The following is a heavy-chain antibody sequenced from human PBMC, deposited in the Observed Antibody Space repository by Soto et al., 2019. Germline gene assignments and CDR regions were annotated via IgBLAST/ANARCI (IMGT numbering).Heavy chain of an antibody. CDR1: GFTFSGHG. Sequence: GSLRLSCAASGFTFSGHGMHWVRQAPGKGLERVALIAYDGSRQYYGDSVKGRFTISRDNSKNTLDLQMNSLRGEDTAVYYCAREHLPLHSSGWFDYWGQGTLVTVSS. CDR2: IAYDGSRQ. D-gene: IGHD6-19*01. J-gene: IGHJ4*02. CDR3: AREHLPLHSSGWFDY. V-gene: IGHV3-33*05.